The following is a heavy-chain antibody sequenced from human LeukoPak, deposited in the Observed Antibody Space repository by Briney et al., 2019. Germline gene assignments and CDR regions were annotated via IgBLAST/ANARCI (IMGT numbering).Heavy chain of an antibody. CDR1: GFTFSNYV. J-gene: IGHJ3*02. CDR2: IGGSGGTT. D-gene: IGHD3-10*01. Sequence: GGSLRLSCAASGFTFSNYVMSWVRQAPGKGLEWVSSIGGSGGTTYYADSVKGRFTISRDNSKNTLYLQMNSLRAEDTAVYYCAKDKSYYLGAFDIWGQGTMVTVSS. CDR3: AKDKSYYLGAFDI. V-gene: IGHV3-23*01.